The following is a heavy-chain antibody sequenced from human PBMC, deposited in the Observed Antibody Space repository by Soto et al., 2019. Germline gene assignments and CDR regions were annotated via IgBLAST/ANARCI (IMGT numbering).Heavy chain of an antibody. V-gene: IGHV3-23*01. CDR3: AKAVANSWYYFDY. CDR1: A. Sequence: AVSRVSQAPGKGLEWVSVISGSGGSTYYADSVKGRFTISRDNSKNTLYLQMNSLRAEDTAVYYCAKAVANSWYYFDYWGQGTLVTVSS. J-gene: IGHJ4*02. D-gene: IGHD6-13*01. CDR2: ISGSGGST.